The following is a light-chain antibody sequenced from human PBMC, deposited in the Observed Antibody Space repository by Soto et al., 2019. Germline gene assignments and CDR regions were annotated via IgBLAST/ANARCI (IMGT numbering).Light chain of an antibody. Sequence: AIQMTQSASSLSASVGDRVTITCRASQAIRNDLGWYQQKPGEAPKLLIYGASNLQTGVPSRFSGSGSGTDFTLTISSLQPEDFATYYGLQDNTWPWTFGQGTKVEVK. CDR1: QAIRND. CDR3: LQDNTWPWT. J-gene: IGKJ1*01. CDR2: GAS. V-gene: IGKV1-6*01.